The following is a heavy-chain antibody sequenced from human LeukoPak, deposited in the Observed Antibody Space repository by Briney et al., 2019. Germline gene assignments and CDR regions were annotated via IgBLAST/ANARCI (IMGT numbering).Heavy chain of an antibody. J-gene: IGHJ4*02. CDR1: GGSISSYY. CDR3: ARGRGYSYYRY. CDR2: INHSGST. V-gene: IGHV4-34*01. D-gene: IGHD5-18*01. Sequence: SETLSLTCTVSGGSISSYYWSWIRQPPGKGLEWIGEINHSGSTNYNPSLKSRVTISVDTSKNQFSLKLSSVTAADTAVYYCARGRGYSYYRYWGQGTLVTVSS.